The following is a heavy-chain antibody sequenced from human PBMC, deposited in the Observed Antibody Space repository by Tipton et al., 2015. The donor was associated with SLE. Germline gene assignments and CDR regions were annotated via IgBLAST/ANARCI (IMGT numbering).Heavy chain of an antibody. D-gene: IGHD5-12*01. J-gene: IGHJ4*02. CDR1: GGSVSSVGYY. CDR2: IYYIGSGST. V-gene: IGHV4-31*03. CDR3: ARDRSRGYGSFDD. Sequence: TLSLTCTVSGGSVSSVGYYWSWIRLQPGKGLEWIGYIYYIGSGSTSYNPSLKSRLTISVDTSKNQFSLKLSSVTAADTAVYYWARDRSRGYGSFDDWGLGTLVTVSS.